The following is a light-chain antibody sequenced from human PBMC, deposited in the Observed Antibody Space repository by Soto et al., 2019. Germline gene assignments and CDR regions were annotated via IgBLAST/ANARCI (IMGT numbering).Light chain of an antibody. J-gene: IGKJ2*01. CDR1: QTISSTY. V-gene: IGKV3-20*01. CDR3: QQYVCLSPYT. Sequence: VLTQSPGPLSLFPAERTTISCRDSQTISSTYVAWYQHKPGQAPRLLIYVASSRASGIPHRMSRRGAGTAVSLPISRLWPEDCGVYYCQQYVCLSPYTLGQGTLLQIK. CDR2: VAS.